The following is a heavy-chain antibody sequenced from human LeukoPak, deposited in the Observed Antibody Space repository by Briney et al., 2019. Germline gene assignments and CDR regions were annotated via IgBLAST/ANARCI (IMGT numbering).Heavy chain of an antibody. V-gene: IGHV4-39*01. CDR3: ARLRDYYYIDV. CDR1: GCSISSSSYY. J-gene: IGHJ6*03. CDR2: IYYSGST. Sequence: AETLSLTCTVSGCSISSSSYYWGWIRQPPGKELEWIGSIYYSGSTYYNPSLKSRVTISVDTSKNQFSRKLSSVTTADTAVYYCARLRDYYYIDVWGKGTTVTISS.